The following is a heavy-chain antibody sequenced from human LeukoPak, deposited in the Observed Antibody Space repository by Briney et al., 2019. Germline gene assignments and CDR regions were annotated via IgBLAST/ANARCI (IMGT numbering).Heavy chain of an antibody. CDR3: ARDVPKVGAAAGV. CDR1: GFTVSSNY. V-gene: IGHV3-66*01. D-gene: IGHD6-13*01. J-gene: IGHJ4*02. Sequence: GGSLRHSCAASGFTVSSNYMTWVRQAPGKGLEWVSDIYSGGSTYYADSVKGRFTISRDNSKNTLYLQMNSLRAEDTAMYYCARDVPKVGAAAGVWGQGTLVTASS. CDR2: IYSGGST.